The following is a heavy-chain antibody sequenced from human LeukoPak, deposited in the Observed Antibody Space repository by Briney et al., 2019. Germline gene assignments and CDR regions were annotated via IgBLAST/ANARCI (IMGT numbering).Heavy chain of an antibody. CDR3: VRGHTTATYYFDY. CDR2: IWYDGSNK. V-gene: IGHV3-33*01. D-gene: IGHD1-1*01. J-gene: IGHJ4*02. CDR1: GFTFSSYG. Sequence: PGGSLRLSCAASGFTFSSYGMHWVRQAPGKGLEWVAVIWYDGSNKYYADSVKGRFTISRDNSKNTVFLQMNSLRVEDTAVYYCVRGHTTATYYFDYWGQGTLVTVSS.